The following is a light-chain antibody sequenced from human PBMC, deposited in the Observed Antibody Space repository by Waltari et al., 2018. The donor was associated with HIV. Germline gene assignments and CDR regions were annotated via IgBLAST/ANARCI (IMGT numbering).Light chain of an antibody. CDR2: EVS. J-gene: IGLJ3*02. V-gene: IGLV2-8*01. CDR1: SSNLGGQNH. Sequence: QSALTQPPSASGSPGQSVIISCTGTSSNLGGQNHVSWYQQHPGKAPRLMIYEVSKWPSGVPDRFSGSKSDNTASLTVSGLQAEDEADYYCSSYAGNYDWVFGGGTKLTVL. CDR3: SSYAGNYDWV.